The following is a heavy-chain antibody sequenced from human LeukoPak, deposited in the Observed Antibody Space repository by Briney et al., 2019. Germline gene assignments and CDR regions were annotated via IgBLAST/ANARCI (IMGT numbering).Heavy chain of an antibody. CDR3: ARDFDRLLSPIRGFDY. Sequence: AGGSLRLSCAASGFTVSSNYMSWVRQAPGKGLEWVSVIYSGGSTYYADSGKGRFTISRHNSKNTLYLQMNSLRAEDTAVYYCARDFDRLLSPIRGFDYWGQGTLVTVSS. D-gene: IGHD2-21*02. CDR2: IYSGGST. CDR1: GFTVSSNY. J-gene: IGHJ4*02. V-gene: IGHV3-53*04.